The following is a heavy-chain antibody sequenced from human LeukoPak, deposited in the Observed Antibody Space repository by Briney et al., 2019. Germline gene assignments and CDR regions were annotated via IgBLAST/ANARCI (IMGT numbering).Heavy chain of an antibody. Sequence: GASVKVSCKASGFTFTSSAMQWVRQARGQRLEWIGWIVVGSGNTNYAQKFQERVTITRDMSTSTAYMELSSLRSEDTAVYYCAASPRTAYHAFDIWGQGTMVTVSS. J-gene: IGHJ3*02. CDR2: IVVGSGNT. CDR3: AASPRTAYHAFDI. CDR1: GFTFTSSA. D-gene: IGHD3-16*01. V-gene: IGHV1-58*02.